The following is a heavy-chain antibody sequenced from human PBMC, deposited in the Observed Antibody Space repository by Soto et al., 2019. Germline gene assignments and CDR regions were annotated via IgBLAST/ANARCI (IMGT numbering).Heavy chain of an antibody. CDR3: ASREDIVVVVAASPDYYYGMDV. CDR1: GVTFSSYA. V-gene: IGHV1-69*13. D-gene: IGHD2-15*01. Sequence: GASVKVSCKASGVTFSSYASSWVRQAHGQGLEWMGGIIPIFGTANYAQKFQGRVTITADESTSTAYMELSSLRSEDTAVYYCASREDIVVVVAASPDYYYGMDVWGQGTTVTVSS. CDR2: IIPIFGTA. J-gene: IGHJ6*02.